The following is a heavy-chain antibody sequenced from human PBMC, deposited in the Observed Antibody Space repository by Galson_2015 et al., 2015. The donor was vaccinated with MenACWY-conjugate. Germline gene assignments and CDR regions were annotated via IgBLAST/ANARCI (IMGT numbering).Heavy chain of an antibody. CDR1: GGSIISSKF. CDR2: VYNDGSA. CDR3: ARDRYGARAAGWFDP. Sequence: TLSLTCSVSGGSIISSKFWGWIRQAPGKGLEWIGSVYNDGSANYNPSLKSRVTISVDTSKNQFSLKLNSVTAADTAVYYCARDRYGARAAGWFDPWGQGTPVTVSS. V-gene: IGHV4-39*07. D-gene: IGHD4-17*01. J-gene: IGHJ5*01.